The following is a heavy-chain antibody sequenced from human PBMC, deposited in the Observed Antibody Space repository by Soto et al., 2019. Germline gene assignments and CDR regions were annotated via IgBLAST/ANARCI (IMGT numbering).Heavy chain of an antibody. D-gene: IGHD6-6*01. CDR2: IIPIFGTA. J-gene: IGHJ6*02. CDR1: GGTFSSYA. Sequence: GASVKVSCKASGGTFSSYAISWVRQAPGQGLEWMGGIIPIFGTANYAQKFQGRVTITADESTSTAYMELSSLRSEDTAVYYCARDWGYSSSSGDYGMDVWGQGTTVTVSS. V-gene: IGHV1-69*13. CDR3: ARDWGYSSSSGDYGMDV.